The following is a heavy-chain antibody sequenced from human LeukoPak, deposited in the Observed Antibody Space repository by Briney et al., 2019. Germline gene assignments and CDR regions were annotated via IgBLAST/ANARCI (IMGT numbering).Heavy chain of an antibody. J-gene: IGHJ4*02. Sequence: GGSLRLSCAASGFTFSSYAMSWVRQAPGKGLEWVSAISGSGGSTYYANSVKGRFTISRDNSKNTLYLLMSSLRADDTALYYCAKGRASSWYLSFDYWGQGTLVTVSS. CDR3: AKGRASSWYLSFDY. CDR1: GFTFSSYA. V-gene: IGHV3-23*01. D-gene: IGHD6-13*01. CDR2: ISGSGGST.